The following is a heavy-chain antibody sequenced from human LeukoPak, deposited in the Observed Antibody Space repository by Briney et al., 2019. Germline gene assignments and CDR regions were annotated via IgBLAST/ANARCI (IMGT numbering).Heavy chain of an antibody. Sequence: GASVKVSCKAPEYTFTGYYMHWVRQAPGQGLEWMGRINPIFGTANYAQKFQGRVTITTDESTSTAYMELSSLRSEDTAVYYCARAPYDSSGYPFDYWGQGTLVTVSS. CDR3: ARAPYDSSGYPFDY. V-gene: IGHV1-69*05. D-gene: IGHD3-22*01. CDR2: INPIFGTA. J-gene: IGHJ4*02. CDR1: EYTFTGYY.